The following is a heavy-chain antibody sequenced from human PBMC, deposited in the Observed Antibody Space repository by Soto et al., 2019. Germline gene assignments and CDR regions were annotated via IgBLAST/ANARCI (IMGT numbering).Heavy chain of an antibody. Sequence: SETLSLTCTVSGGSISSSSYYWGWIRQPPGKGLEWIGSIYYSGSTYYNPSLKSRVTISVDTSKNQFSLKLNSVTAADTALYYCARHNTARGFYYYGMDVWGQGTTVTVSS. D-gene: IGHD5-18*01. V-gene: IGHV4-39*01. CDR2: IYYSGST. CDR1: GGSISSSSYY. J-gene: IGHJ6*02. CDR3: ARHNTARGFYYYGMDV.